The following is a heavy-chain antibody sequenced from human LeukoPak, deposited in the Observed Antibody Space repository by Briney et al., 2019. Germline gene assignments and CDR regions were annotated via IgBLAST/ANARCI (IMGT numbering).Heavy chain of an antibody. Sequence: PGASLRLSCVASGFTFSNYAMSWVRQAPGKGLEWVSAITGSGGNTYYADSVKGRLTISRDNSKNTVFLQMNSLRAEDTAVYYCAKWGDYDVLTGYYVSDYWGQGTLVTVSS. J-gene: IGHJ4*02. D-gene: IGHD3-9*01. CDR3: AKWGDYDVLTGYYVSDY. CDR2: ITGSGGNT. V-gene: IGHV3-23*01. CDR1: GFTFSNYA.